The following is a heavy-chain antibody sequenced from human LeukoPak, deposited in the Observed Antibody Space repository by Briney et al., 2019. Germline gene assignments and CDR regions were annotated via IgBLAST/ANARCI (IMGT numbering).Heavy chain of an antibody. CDR2: FHNSGTS. CDR3: ARGGIAARHFDY. D-gene: IGHD6-6*01. Sequence: SETLSLTCTVSDDSISDYYRGWIRQPPGKGLEWIGYFHNSGTSTYNPSLKSRVTISVDTSKNQFSLKLSSVTAADTAVYYCARGGIAARHFDYWGQGTLVTVSS. J-gene: IGHJ4*02. CDR1: DDSISDYY. V-gene: IGHV4-59*08.